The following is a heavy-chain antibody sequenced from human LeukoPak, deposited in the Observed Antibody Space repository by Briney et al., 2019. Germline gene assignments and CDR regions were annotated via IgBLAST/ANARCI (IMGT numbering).Heavy chain of an antibody. CDR2: IKQDGSDK. J-gene: IGHJ3*02. Sequence: GGGVSLSFAACGFIFSNYALRGVRPARGRGLAGVGNIKQDGSDKYYLDSVKSRFSISRDNAKNSLYLQMNSLRAEDTAVYYCARDRGYCSSTSCLPPDAFDIWGQGTMVTVSS. V-gene: IGHV3-7*01. CDR1: GFIFSNYA. CDR3: ARDRGYCSSTSCLPPDAFDI. D-gene: IGHD2-2*01.